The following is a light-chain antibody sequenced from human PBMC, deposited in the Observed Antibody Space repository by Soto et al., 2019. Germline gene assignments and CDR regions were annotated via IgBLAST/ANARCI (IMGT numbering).Light chain of an antibody. V-gene: IGKV4-1*01. CDR1: QSVLSSSNNKNY. CDR2: WAS. J-gene: IGKJ3*01. CDR3: QQYYSIPFT. Sequence: DIVMTQSPDSLAVSLGERATINCKSSQSVLSSSNNKNYLGWYQQKPGQHPKLLIYWASTRESGVPDRFSGSGSGTDFTLTISSLQAEDVAVYYCQQYYSIPFTFGPGTKVDIK.